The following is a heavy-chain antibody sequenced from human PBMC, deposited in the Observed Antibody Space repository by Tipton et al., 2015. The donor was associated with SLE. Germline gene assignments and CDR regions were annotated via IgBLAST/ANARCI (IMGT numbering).Heavy chain of an antibody. Sequence: QLVQSGAEVKKPGASLTVSCKGSGYIFTNYAFSWVRQAPGQGLEWMGWMSPNTGKTGSAQRFQGRVIMTRDTSITTAYMELINLRSEDTAIYYCARGLRFTMIQGIEYWGQGTLVSVSS. V-gene: IGHV1-8*02. J-gene: IGHJ4*02. CDR1: GYIFTNYA. CDR3: ARGLRFTMIQGIEY. CDR2: MSPNTGKT. D-gene: IGHD3-10*01.